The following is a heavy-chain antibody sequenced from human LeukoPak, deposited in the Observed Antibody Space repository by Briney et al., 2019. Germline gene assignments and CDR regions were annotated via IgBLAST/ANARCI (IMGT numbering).Heavy chain of an antibody. CDR1: GFTFDDYA. CDR3: ARAPGIAAAGDY. V-gene: IGHV3-9*01. CDR2: INWNSGSI. D-gene: IGHD6-13*01. J-gene: IGHJ4*02. Sequence: PGGSLRLSCAASGFTFDDYAMHWVRQAPGKGLEWVSGINWNSGSIVYADSVKGRFTISRDNAKNSLYPQMNSLRAEDTALYYCARAPGIAAAGDYWGQGTLVTVSS.